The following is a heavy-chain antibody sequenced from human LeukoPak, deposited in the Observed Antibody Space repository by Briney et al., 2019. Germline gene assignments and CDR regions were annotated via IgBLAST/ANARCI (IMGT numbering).Heavy chain of an antibody. J-gene: IGHJ4*02. CDR3: AKGDNYYDSSGYYYVRALFDY. Sequence: GGSLRLSCAASEFTFSTYGMHWVRQAPGKGLEWVAGTSYNGNIKYYADYVKGRFSISRDNSKNTLYLQMDSLRAEDTAVYYCAKGDNYYDSSGYYYVRALFDYWGQGTLVTVSS. CDR1: EFTFSTYG. V-gene: IGHV3-30*18. CDR2: TSYNGNIK. D-gene: IGHD3-22*01.